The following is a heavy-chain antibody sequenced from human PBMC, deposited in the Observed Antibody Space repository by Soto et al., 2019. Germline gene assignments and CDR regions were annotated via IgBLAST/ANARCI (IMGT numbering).Heavy chain of an antibody. V-gene: IGHV1-46*03. CDR3: ARGGHVVVVTAALDY. CDR2: INPSGGHT. CDR1: GNTFSNYY. J-gene: IGHJ4*02. D-gene: IGHD2-21*02. Sequence: QVQLVQSGAEVKKPGASVKVSCKASGNTFSNYYIHWVRQAPGQGLEWMGTINPSGGHTTYAQKFLGRGTXTXXXAXXALYMDLTSLRSEDTAAYYCARGGHVVVVTAALDYWGQGTLVTVSS.